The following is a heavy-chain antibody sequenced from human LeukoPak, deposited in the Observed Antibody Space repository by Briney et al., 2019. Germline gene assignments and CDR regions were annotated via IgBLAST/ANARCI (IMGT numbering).Heavy chain of an antibody. V-gene: IGHV1-58*01. Sequence: ASVKVSCKASGFTFTSSAVQWVRQARGQRLEWIGWIVVGSGNTNYAQKFQGRVTITRDMSTSTAYMELSSLRSEDTAVYYCAADTWSDAFDIWGQGTMVTVSS. J-gene: IGHJ3*02. D-gene: IGHD2-8*02. CDR1: GFTFTSSA. CDR3: AADTWSDAFDI. CDR2: IVVGSGNT.